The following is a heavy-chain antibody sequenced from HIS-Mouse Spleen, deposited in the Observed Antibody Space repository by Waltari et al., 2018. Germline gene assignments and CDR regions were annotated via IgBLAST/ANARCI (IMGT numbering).Heavy chain of an antibody. Sequence: QLQLQESGPGLVKPSETLSLTCTVSGGPISSSSSHWGGIRQPPGKGLEWIGSIYYSGSTYYNPSLKSRVTISVDTSKNQFSLKLSSVTAADTAVYYCAREIPYSSSWYDWYFDLWGRGTLVTVSS. CDR3: AREIPYSSSWYDWYFDL. V-gene: IGHV4-39*07. CDR2: IYYSGST. CDR1: GGPISSSSSH. J-gene: IGHJ2*01. D-gene: IGHD6-13*01.